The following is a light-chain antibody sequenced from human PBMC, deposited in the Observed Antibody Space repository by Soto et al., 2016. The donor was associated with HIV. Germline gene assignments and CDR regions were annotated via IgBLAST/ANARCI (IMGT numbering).Light chain of an antibody. CDR2: TAS. J-gene: IGKJ2*01. V-gene: IGKV1-9*01. CDR3: QQYHSPRT. CDR1: QDISSY. Sequence: GDRVTITCRASQDISSYLVWYQQNRGKAPKLLIYTASTLQSGVPSRFSGSGSGTEFTLTISSLQPDDFASYYCQQYHSPRTFGQGTKLEIK.